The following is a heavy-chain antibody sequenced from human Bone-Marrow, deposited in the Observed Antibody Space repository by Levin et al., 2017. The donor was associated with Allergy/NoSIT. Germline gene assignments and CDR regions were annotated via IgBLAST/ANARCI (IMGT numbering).Heavy chain of an antibody. Sequence: ASVKVSCKASGYTFTSYAMHWVRQAPGQRLEWMGWINAGNGNTKYSQKFQGRVTITRDTSASTAYMELSSLRSEDTAVYYCARDRRSSGWWDYWGQGTLVTVSS. V-gene: IGHV1-3*01. D-gene: IGHD6-19*01. CDR3: ARDRRSSGWWDY. CDR1: GYTFTSYA. CDR2: INAGNGNT. J-gene: IGHJ4*02.